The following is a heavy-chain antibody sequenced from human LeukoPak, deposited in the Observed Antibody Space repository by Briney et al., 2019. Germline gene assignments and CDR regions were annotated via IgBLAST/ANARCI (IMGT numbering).Heavy chain of an antibody. CDR3: ARGGERDYYALFDY. V-gene: IGHV4-4*07. D-gene: IGHD3-10*01. CDR2: IYTSGST. J-gene: IGHJ4*02. Sequence: SETLSLTCTVSGGSISSYYWSWLRQPAGKGLEWIGRIYTSGSTNYNPSLKSRVTMSVDTPKNQFSLKLSSVTAADTAVYYCARGGERDYYALFDYWGQGTLVTVSS. CDR1: GGSISSYY.